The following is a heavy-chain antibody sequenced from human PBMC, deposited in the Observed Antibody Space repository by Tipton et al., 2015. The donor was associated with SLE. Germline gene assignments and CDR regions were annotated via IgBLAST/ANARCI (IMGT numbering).Heavy chain of an antibody. D-gene: IGHD6-6*01. V-gene: IGHV4-39*07. CDR2: IYYSGST. CDR1: GGSISSGGYY. J-gene: IGHJ3*02. Sequence: TLSLTCTVSGGSISSGGYYWSWIRQPPGKGLEWIGSIYYSGSTYYNPSLKSRVTISVHTSKNQFSLKVNSVTAADTALYYCAREASYSSSSLAFDIWGQGTMVTVSS. CDR3: AREASYSSSSLAFDI.